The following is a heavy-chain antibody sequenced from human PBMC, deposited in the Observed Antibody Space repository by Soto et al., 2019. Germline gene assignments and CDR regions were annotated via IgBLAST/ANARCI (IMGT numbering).Heavy chain of an antibody. CDR1: GGSISGYY. D-gene: IGHD6-13*01. CDR2: IYTSGTT. J-gene: IGHJ5*02. V-gene: IGHV4-4*07. CDR3: ARDIAAAGMEDWFDP. Sequence: PSETLSLTCTVSGGSISGYYWSWIRPPAGKGLEWLGRIYTSGTTNYNPSLKSRITMSVDTSKNQFSLKWSSVTVADTAVYYCARDIAAAGMEDWFDPWGQGTLVTVSS.